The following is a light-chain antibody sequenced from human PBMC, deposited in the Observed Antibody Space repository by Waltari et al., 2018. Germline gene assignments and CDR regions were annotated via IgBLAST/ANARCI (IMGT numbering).Light chain of an antibody. CDR2: RDN. CDR3: YSVSANSWV. J-gene: IGLJ3*02. Sequence: SYELTQPSSVSLSPGQTANITCSGKVLAQKSGRWLQQKPGQAPMLLIYRDNARPSGIPERFSGSSSGTTVTLTISGAHVEDEADYYCYSVSANSWVFGGGTRLTVL. CDR1: VLAQKS. V-gene: IGLV3-27*01.